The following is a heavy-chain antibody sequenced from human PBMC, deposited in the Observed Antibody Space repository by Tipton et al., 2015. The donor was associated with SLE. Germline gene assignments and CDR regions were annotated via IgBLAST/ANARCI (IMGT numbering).Heavy chain of an antibody. Sequence: TLSLTCTVSGGSISRHYWSWIRQPPGKGLEWIGYIYNTGSTNYNPSLKSRVTISVDTSKNQFSLKVTSVTAADTAVYYCARDRDYFYDSSGFDYWGQGTLVTVSS. CDR2: IYNTGST. D-gene: IGHD3-22*01. CDR3: ARDRDYFYDSSGFDY. J-gene: IGHJ4*02. CDR1: GGSISRHY. V-gene: IGHV4-4*08.